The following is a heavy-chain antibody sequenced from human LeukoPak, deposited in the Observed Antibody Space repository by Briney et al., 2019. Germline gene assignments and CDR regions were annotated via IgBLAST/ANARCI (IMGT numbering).Heavy chain of an antibody. CDR3: AKGMYSSSRYWYYGMDV. CDR2: ISGSGGST. D-gene: IGHD6-13*01. CDR1: GFTFSSYA. J-gene: IGHJ6*02. Sequence: GGSLSLSCAASGFTFSSYAMSWVRQAPGKGLEWVSAISGSGGSTYYADSVKGRFTISRDNSKNTLYLQMNSLRAEDTAVYYCAKGMYSSSRYWYYGMDVWGQGTTVTVSS. V-gene: IGHV3-23*01.